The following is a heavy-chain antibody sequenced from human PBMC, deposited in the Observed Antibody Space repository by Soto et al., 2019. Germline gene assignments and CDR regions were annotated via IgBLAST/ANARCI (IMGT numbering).Heavy chain of an antibody. J-gene: IGHJ3*02. Sequence: EVQLLESGGGLVQPGGSLRLSCVAPGFSFRNFAMSWIRQAPGKGLEWISGISDSGSHIYYADSVRGRFSISRDNPKITLYLQMNSLRVNDTAVYYCAKGASPYFNDDPFDIWGQGTMVTVSS. D-gene: IGHD1-1*01. CDR2: ISDSGSHI. CDR1: GFSFRNFA. V-gene: IGHV3-23*01. CDR3: AKGASPYFNDDPFDI.